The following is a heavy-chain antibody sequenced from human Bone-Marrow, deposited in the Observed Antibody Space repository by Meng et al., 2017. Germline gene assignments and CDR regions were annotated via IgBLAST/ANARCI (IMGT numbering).Heavy chain of an antibody. J-gene: IGHJ6*02. CDR3: ARLARTGPDYYYYGMDV. CDR2: IYPGDSDT. CDR1: GYSFTSYW. Sequence: GGSLRLSCAASGYSFTSYWIGWVRQMPGKGLEWMGIIYPGDSDTRYSPSFQGQVTISADKSISTAYLQWSSLKASDTAMYYCARLARTGPDYYYYGMDVWGQGTTVTVSS. V-gene: IGHV5-51*01.